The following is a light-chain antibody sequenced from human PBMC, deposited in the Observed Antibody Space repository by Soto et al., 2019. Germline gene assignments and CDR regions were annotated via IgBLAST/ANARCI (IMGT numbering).Light chain of an antibody. V-gene: IGKV1-39*01. Sequence: DIQMTQSPSSLSASVGDRVTITCRASRSISNYLNWYQHKPGKAPKLLIFSASNLQSGVPSRFSGSGSGTDFTLTISGLQPGDFATYYCQQSYSDPFFGGGTKVEIK. J-gene: IGKJ4*01. CDR3: QQSYSDPF. CDR2: SAS. CDR1: RSISNY.